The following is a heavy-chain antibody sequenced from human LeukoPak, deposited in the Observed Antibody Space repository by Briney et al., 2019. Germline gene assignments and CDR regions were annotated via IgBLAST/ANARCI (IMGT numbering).Heavy chain of an antibody. D-gene: IGHD6-13*01. CDR1: GGSISSSNW. CDR3: ARDGIAAAGTDGMDV. J-gene: IGHJ6*02. CDR2: IYHSGST. Sequence: SETLSLTCAVSGGSISSSNWWSWVRQPPGKGLEWIGEIYHSGSTNYNPSLKSRVTISVDTSKNQFSLKLSSVTAADTAVYYCARDGIAAAGTDGMDVWGQGTTVTVSS. V-gene: IGHV4-4*02.